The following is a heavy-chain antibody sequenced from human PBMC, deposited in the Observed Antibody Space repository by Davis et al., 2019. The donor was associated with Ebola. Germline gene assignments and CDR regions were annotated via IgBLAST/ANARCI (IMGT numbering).Heavy chain of an antibody. J-gene: IGHJ4*02. V-gene: IGHV1-69*13. CDR1: GGTFSSYA. D-gene: IGHD3-10*01. CDR2: IIPIFGTA. CDR3: ARGFGSGVDY. Sequence: SVTVSCKASGGTFSSYAISWVRQAPGQGLEWMGGIIPIFGTANYAQKFQGRVTITADESTSTAYMELSTLTSEDTAMYFCARGFGSGVDYWGQGTLLTVSS.